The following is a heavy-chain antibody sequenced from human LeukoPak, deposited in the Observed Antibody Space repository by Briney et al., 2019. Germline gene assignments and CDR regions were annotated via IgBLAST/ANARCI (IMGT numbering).Heavy chain of an antibody. CDR2: FYHTGIT. V-gene: IGHV4-30-2*01. CDR1: GGPITTGGYS. J-gene: IGHJ4*02. D-gene: IGHD6-13*01. Sequence: PSQTLSLTCAVSGGPITTGGYSWSWIRQPPGTGLEWIGYFYHTGITYYNPSLNSRVTISVDRSKNQFSLKLSSVTAADTAVYYCASGLGQQFFYWGQGTLVTVSS. CDR3: ASGLGQQFFY.